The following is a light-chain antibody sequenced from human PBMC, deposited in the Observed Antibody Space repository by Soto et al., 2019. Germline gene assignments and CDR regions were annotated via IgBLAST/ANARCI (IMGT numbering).Light chain of an antibody. CDR2: DAS. V-gene: IGKV3-11*01. J-gene: IGKJ4*01. CDR1: QSINSW. Sequence: EIQLTQSPSTLSSSPGERATISCRASQSINSWLAWYQQKPGQAPRLLIYDASRWETGIPSRFSGSGSGTEFTLTISGLEPADFAVYYCQQRNSWSPTFGGGTKVDIK. CDR3: QQRNSWSPT.